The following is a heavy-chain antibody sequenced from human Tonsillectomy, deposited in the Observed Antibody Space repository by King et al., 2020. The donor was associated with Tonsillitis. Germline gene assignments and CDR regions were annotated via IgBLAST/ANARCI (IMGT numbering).Heavy chain of an antibody. CDR2: IRSKAYGGTT. CDR1: GFTFGDLA. Sequence: VQLVESGGGLVQPGRSLRLPCPPSGFTFGDLAMSWVRQAPGKGLEWVGFIRSKAYGGTTEYAACVKGRFTITRDDSNSVAYLQMNSLKTEDTAMYYCTRDLQPITMVRAVIIGAPYYCGEGTLFTVSS. J-gene: IGHJ4*02. D-gene: IGHD3-10*01. V-gene: IGHV3-49*04. CDR3: TRDLQPITMVRAVIIGAPYY.